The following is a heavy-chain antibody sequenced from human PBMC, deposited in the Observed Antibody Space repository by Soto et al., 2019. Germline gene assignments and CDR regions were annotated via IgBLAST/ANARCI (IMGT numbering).Heavy chain of an antibody. D-gene: IGHD1-26*01. J-gene: IGHJ4*02. CDR3: ERVGGAVVTADY. Sequence: QVQLVQSGPEVKKPGASVKVSCKTSGYTFINYGISWVRQAPGQGLEWMGWINPDNGNTNFAQRLQGRVNMTADRSTRTAYMELRSLRFDDTDMYYCERVGGAVVTADYWGQGTLVTVSS. CDR1: GYTFINYG. V-gene: IGHV1-18*01. CDR2: INPDNGNT.